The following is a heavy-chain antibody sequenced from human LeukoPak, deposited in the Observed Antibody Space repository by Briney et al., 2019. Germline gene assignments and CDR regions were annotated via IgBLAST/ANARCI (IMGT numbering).Heavy chain of an antibody. CDR2: IKQDGSEK. V-gene: IGHV3-7*03. CDR3: ARTHPFDY. J-gene: IGHJ4*02. Sequence: GGSLRLSCAASGFTFSSYWMTWVRQAAGKALEWVANIKQDGSEKYYVDSVKGRITISRDNAKNSLYLQMNSLRAEDTAVYYCARTHPFDYWGQGTLVTVSS. CDR1: GFTFSSYW.